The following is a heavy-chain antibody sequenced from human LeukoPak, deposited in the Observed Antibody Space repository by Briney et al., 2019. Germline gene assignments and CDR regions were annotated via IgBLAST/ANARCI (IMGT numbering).Heavy chain of an antibody. J-gene: IGHJ6*03. Sequence: PGRSLRLSCAASGFTFDDYAMHWLRQAPGKGLEWVSGISWNSGSIGYADSVKGRFTISRDNAKNSLYLQMNSLRAEDMALYYCAKDWTRRYYYYYMDVWGKGTTVTVSS. CDR3: AKDWTRRYYYYYMDV. V-gene: IGHV3-9*03. CDR1: GFTFDDYA. D-gene: IGHD1-1*01. CDR2: ISWNSGSI.